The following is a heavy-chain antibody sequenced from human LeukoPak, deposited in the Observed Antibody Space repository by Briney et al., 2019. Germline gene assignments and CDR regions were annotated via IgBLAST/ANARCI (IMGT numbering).Heavy chain of an antibody. CDR2: IYYNGST. V-gene: IGHV4-39*07. CDR3: ARDKEWLSDYYYMDV. D-gene: IGHD3-3*01. J-gene: IGHJ6*03. CDR1: GGSISSSSYY. Sequence: PSETLSLTCTVSGGSISSSSYYWGWIRQPPGKGLEWIGSIYYNGSTYYNPSLKSRVTISVDTSKNQFSLKLSSVTAADTAVYYCARDKEWLSDYYYMDVWGKGTTVTVSS.